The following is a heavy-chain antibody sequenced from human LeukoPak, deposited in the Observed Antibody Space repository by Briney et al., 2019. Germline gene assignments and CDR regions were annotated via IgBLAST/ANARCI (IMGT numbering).Heavy chain of an antibody. J-gene: IGHJ4*02. V-gene: IGHV4-59*01. CDR2: IYNSGST. Sequence: SETLSLTCTVSGGSISSYYWSWSRQPPGKGLEWIGYIYNSGSTNYNPSLKSRVTISVDTSKNQFSLKVSSVTAADTAVYYCARRPTVTTFFDYWGQGTLVTVSS. CDR3: ARRPTVTTFFDY. D-gene: IGHD2/OR15-2a*01. CDR1: GGSISSYY.